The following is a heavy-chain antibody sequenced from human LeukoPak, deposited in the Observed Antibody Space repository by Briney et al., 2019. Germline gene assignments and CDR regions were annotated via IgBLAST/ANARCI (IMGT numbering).Heavy chain of an antibody. Sequence: AGGSLRLSCAASGFTFSSYSMNWVRQAPGKGLEWVSSISSSSSYIYYADSVKGRFTISRDNAKNSLYLQMNSLRAEDTAVYYCARGRYDILTGYYLNWFDPWGQGTLVTVSS. J-gene: IGHJ5*02. CDR1: GFTFSSYS. CDR3: ARGRYDILTGYYLNWFDP. CDR2: ISSSSSYI. V-gene: IGHV3-21*01. D-gene: IGHD3-9*01.